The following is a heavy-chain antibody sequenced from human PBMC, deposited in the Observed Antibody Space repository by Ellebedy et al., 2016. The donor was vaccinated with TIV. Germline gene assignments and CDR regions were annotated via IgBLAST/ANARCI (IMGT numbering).Heavy chain of an antibody. CDR2: ISYDGSNK. CDR3: ASPSYCSGDTRTSLFDY. D-gene: IGHD2-15*01. Sequence: GESLKISXAVSGFSFRTYAMHWVRQAPGKGLEWVAVISYDGSNKYYADSVKGRFTISRDNSKNTMYLQMNSLRVEDTAVYYCASPSYCSGDTRTSLFDYWGQGTLVTVSS. CDR1: GFSFRTYA. J-gene: IGHJ4*02. V-gene: IGHV3-30-3*01.